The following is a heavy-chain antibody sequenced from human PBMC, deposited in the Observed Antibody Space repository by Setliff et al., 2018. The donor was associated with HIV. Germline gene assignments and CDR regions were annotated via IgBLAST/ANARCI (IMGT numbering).Heavy chain of an antibody. J-gene: IGHJ4*02. V-gene: IGHV4-39*07. CDR3: AREVRWELPQGFDH. Sequence: PSETLSLTCTVSGGSISSRNFYWGWIRQPPGKGLEWIGSIAYTGSGYYNSSLKSRVTISVDTSRNECSLKLTSVTAAGTDVYYCAREVRWELPQGFDHWGQGSQVTVSS. D-gene: IGHD1-26*01. CDR1: GGSISSRNFY. CDR2: IAYTGSG.